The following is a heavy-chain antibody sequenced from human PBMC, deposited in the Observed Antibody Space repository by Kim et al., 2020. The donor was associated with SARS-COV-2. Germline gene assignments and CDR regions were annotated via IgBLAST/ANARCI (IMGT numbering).Heavy chain of an antibody. D-gene: IGHD6-13*01. Sequence: KRRFTISRDQAKNSLYLQMNSLRPEDTAFYYCAKDSQYAGSWSRYHYGMDVWGQGTTVTVPS. CDR3: AKDSQYAGSWSRYHYGMDV. J-gene: IGHJ6*02. V-gene: IGHV3-9*01.